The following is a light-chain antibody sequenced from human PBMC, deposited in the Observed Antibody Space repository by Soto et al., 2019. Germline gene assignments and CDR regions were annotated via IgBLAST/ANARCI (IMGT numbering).Light chain of an antibody. V-gene: IGKV2-28*01. J-gene: IGKJ2*01. CDR1: QSLLHSNGYNY. CDR2: SGS. CDR3: MQAVQTPRT. Sequence: DIVMTQSPLSLPVTPGEPASISCRSSQSLLHSNGYNYLDWYLQKPGQSPQLLIYSGSNRASGVPDRFSGSGSGTDFTLKISRVEAEDVGSFYFMQAVQTPRTFGPGTQLEIK.